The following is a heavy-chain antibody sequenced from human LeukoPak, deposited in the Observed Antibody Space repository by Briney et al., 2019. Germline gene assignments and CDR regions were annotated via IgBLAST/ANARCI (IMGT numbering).Heavy chain of an antibody. CDR3: ARDGQWLVQDFDY. CDR2: MIPIFGTA. D-gene: IGHD6-19*01. J-gene: IGHJ4*02. V-gene: IGHV1-69*05. CDR1: GGTFISYA. Sequence: ASVKVSCKASGGTFISYAISWVGQAPGQGGGWMGGMIPIFGTANYAQKFQGRVTITTDEETNKDYMELSSLRSEDTAVYYCARDGQWLVQDFDYWGQGTLVTVSS.